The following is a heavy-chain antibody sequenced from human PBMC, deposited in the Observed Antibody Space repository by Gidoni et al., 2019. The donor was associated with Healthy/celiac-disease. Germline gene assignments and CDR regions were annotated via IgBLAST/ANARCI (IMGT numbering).Heavy chain of an antibody. V-gene: IGHV3-48*02. CDR1: GFTFSSYS. CDR3: AREIKRRITMVRGVILGMDV. D-gene: IGHD3-10*01. CDR2: ISSSSSTI. Sequence: EVQLVESGGGLVQPGGSLRLSCAASGFTFSSYSMNWVRQAPGKGLELVSYISSSSSTIYYADSVKGRFTISRDNAKNSLYLQMNSLRDEDTAVYYCAREIKRRITMVRGVILGMDVWGQGTTVTVSS. J-gene: IGHJ6*02.